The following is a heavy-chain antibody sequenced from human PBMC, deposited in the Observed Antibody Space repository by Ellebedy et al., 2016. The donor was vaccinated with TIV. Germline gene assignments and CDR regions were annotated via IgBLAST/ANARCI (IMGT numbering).Heavy chain of an antibody. CDR3: ARGAVAGTGPFDN. J-gene: IGHJ4*02. CDR2: ISVLYGDT. Sequence: AASVKVSCKASGYTFTSYGINWVRQAPGQGLEWMGWISVLYGDTNYAQNLQGRVTMTTDTSTTTAYMELRSLRYDDTAIYYCARGAVAGTGPFDNWGQGTLVTVSS. V-gene: IGHV1-18*01. CDR1: GYTFTSYG. D-gene: IGHD6-19*01.